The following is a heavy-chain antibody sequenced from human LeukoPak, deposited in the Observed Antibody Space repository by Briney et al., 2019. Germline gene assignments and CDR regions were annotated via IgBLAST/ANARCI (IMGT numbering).Heavy chain of an antibody. J-gene: IGHJ4*02. D-gene: IGHD3-3*01. CDR2: ISAYNGNT. CDR3: ARGSGYDFWSGYYTGANYYFDY. V-gene: IGHV1-18*01. Sequence: ASVKVSCKASGYTFTSYGISWVRQAPGQGLEWMGWISAYNGNTNYAQKLQGRVTMTTDTSTSTAYMELRSLRSDDTAVYYCARGSGYDFWSGYYTGANYYFDYWGQGTLVTVSS. CDR1: GYTFTSYG.